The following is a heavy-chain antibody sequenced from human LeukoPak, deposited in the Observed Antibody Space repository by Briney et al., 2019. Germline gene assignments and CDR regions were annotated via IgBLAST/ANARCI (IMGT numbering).Heavy chain of an antibody. Sequence: PGGSLRLSCAASGFTFSDFPMIWVRQAPGKGLEWVSTIFPSSVGIHYADSVKGRFTISRDNSRSTLSLQMDSLRAEDTATYYCATYRQIQVPFEFWGQGTLVTVSS. CDR1: GFTFSDFP. V-gene: IGHV3-23*01. J-gene: IGHJ4*02. CDR3: ATYRQIQVPFEF. CDR2: IFPSSVGI. D-gene: IGHD5-18*01.